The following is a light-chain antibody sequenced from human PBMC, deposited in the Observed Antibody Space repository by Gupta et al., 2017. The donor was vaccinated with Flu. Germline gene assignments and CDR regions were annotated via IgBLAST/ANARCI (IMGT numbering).Light chain of an antibody. V-gene: IGKV2D-29*01. CDR2: EVS. Sequence: VTPGQPASISCRSSQSLLHSDGRTYFYWFLQKPGQPPQLLIYEVSNRFYGVPDRFSGSGSGTDFTLEISRVEDEDVGVYYCMQNIHLPLTFGEGTRVEIK. J-gene: IGKJ4*01. CDR1: QSLLHSDGRTY. CDR3: MQNIHLPLT.